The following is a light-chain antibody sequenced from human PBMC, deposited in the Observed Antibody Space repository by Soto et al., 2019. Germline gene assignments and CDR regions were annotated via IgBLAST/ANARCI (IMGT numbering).Light chain of an antibody. J-gene: IGKJ1*01. CDR2: KAS. CDR1: QTISSW. V-gene: IGKV1-5*03. Sequence: DIQTTSSPFTPSHSVVDSRTMTFRASQTISSWLAWYQQKPGKAPKLLIYKASTLKSGVPSRFSGSGSGTEFTLTISSLQPDDFATYYCQHYNSYSEAFGQGTKVDIK. CDR3: QHYNSYSEA.